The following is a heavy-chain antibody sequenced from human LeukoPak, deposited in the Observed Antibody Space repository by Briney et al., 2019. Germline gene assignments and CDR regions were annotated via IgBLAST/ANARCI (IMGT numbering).Heavy chain of an antibody. CDR3: ARAGSPEAFDI. Sequence: GGSLRLSCAASGFTFSSYEMNWVRQAPGKGLEWVSYISSSGSTIYYADSVKGRFTISRDNAKNSLYLQMNSLRAEDTAVYYCARAGSPEAFDIWGQGTMVTVSS. CDR2: ISSSGSTI. D-gene: IGHD1-14*01. CDR1: GFTFSSYE. V-gene: IGHV3-48*03. J-gene: IGHJ3*02.